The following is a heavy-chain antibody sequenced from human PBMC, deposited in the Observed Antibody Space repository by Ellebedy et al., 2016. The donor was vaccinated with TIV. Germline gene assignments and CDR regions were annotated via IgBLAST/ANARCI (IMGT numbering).Heavy chain of an antibody. CDR2: INAGNGNT. V-gene: IGHV1-3*01. J-gene: IGHJ5*02. D-gene: IGHD6-13*01. CDR1: GYTFTSYA. CDR3: ARKAAAGPGPNGNWFDP. Sequence: AASVKVSCKASGYTFTSYAMHWVRQAPGQRLEWMGWINAGNGNTKYSQKFQGRVTITRDTSASTAYMELSSLRSEDTAVYYCARKAAAGPGPNGNWFDPWGQGTLVTVSS.